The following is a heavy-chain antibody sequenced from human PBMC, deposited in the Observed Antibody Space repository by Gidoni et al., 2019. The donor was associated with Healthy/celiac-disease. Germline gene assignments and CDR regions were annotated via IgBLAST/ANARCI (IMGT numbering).Heavy chain of an antibody. V-gene: IGHV2-70*01. CDR1: GVSLSTSGMC. CDR3: ARSSLRFPFDY. Sequence: QVTLRESGPALVKPTQTLTLTGTVSGVSLSTSGMCVSWSRQPPGKALEWLALIDGADDKYYSTSLKTRLTISKDTSKNQVVLTMTNMDPVDTATYYCARSSLRFPFDYWGQGTLVTVSS. J-gene: IGHJ4*02. CDR2: IDGADDK. D-gene: IGHD3-3*01.